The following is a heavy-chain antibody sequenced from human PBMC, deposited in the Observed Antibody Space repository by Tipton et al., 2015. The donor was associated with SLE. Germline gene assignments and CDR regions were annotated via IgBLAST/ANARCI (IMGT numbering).Heavy chain of an antibody. CDR3: ARGSYDFWSGYYLFFDY. D-gene: IGHD3-3*01. V-gene: IGHV4-59*01. CDR1: GDSISSSY. J-gene: IGHJ4*02. CDR2: IYYSGST. Sequence: TLSLTCTVSGDSISSSYWSWIRQPPGKGLEWIGYIYYSGSTNYNPSLKSRVTISVDTSKNQFSLKLSSVTAADTAVYYCARGSYDFWSGYYLFFDYWGQGTLVTVSS.